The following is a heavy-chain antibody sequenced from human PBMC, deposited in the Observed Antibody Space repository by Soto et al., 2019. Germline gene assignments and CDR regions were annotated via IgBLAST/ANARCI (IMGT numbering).Heavy chain of an antibody. V-gene: IGHV1-69*04. CDR3: ARDYRAGKQLDYFDY. CDR2: IIPILGIA. J-gene: IGHJ4*02. Sequence: ASVKVSCKASGGTFSSYTISWVRQAPGQGLEWMGRIIPILGIANYAQKFQGRVTITADKSTSTAYMELSSLRSEDTAVYYCARDYRAGKQLDYFDYWGKGTLVTVSS. CDR1: GGTFSSYT. D-gene: IGHD6-6*01.